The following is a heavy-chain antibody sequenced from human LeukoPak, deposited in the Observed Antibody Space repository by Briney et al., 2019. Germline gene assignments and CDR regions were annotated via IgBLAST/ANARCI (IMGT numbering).Heavy chain of an antibody. CDR2: IRSKAYSGTT. CDR3: TRDLERAMIVSPCAFDI. CDR1: GFTFGDYA. Sequence: GGSLRLSCTASGFTFGDYAMSWVRQAPGKGLEWVGFIRSKAYSGTTEYAASVKGRFTISRDDSKSIAYLQMNSLKTEDTAVYYCTRDLERAMIVSPCAFDIWGQGTMVTVSS. V-gene: IGHV3-49*04. J-gene: IGHJ3*02. D-gene: IGHD3-22*01.